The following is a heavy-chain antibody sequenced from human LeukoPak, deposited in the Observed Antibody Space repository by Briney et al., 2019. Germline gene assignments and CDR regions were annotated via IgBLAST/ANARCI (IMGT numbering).Heavy chain of an antibody. D-gene: IGHD2-15*01. J-gene: IGHJ2*01. V-gene: IGHV1-69*05. CDR3: ARSRGGGHWYFDL. Sequence: ASVKVSCKASGYTFTSYGISWVRQAPGQGLEWMGGIIPIFGTANYAQKFQGRVTITTDESTSTAYMELSSLRSEDTAVYYCARSRGGGHWYFDLWGRGTLVTVSS. CDR1: GYTFTSYG. CDR2: IIPIFGTA.